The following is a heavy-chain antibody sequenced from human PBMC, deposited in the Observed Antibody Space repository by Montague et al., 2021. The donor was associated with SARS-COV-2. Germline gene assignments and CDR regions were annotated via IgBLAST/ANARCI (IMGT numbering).Heavy chain of an antibody. CDR3: VRHGGGWYVYSYYMDD. CDR1: PGSISSFF. CDR2: IYYDGRS. J-gene: IGHJ6*03. V-gene: IGHV4-59*08. D-gene: IGHD6-19*01. Sequence: SETLSLTCNVSPGSISSFFWSWIRQPPGGGLEWIGYIYYDGRSDYNPSLKSRVTISMDTSKNQFSLRLTSVTAADTAVYYCVRHGGGWYVYSYYMDDWGKGTTVIVSS.